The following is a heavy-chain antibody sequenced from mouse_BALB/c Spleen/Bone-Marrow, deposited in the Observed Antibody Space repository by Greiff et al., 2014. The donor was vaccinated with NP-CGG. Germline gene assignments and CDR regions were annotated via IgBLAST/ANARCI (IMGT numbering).Heavy chain of an antibody. CDR1: GFTFSSYA. Sequence: EVQGVESGGGLVKPGGSLKLSCAASGFTFSSYAMSWVRQTPEKRLEWVASISSGGSTYYPDSVKGRSTISIDNARNILYLQMSSLRSEDTAMYYCARARFYYDKLLDYWGQGTSVTVSS. D-gene: IGHD1-1*01. J-gene: IGHJ4*01. V-gene: IGHV5-6-5*01. CDR3: ARARFYYDKLLDY. CDR2: ISSGGST.